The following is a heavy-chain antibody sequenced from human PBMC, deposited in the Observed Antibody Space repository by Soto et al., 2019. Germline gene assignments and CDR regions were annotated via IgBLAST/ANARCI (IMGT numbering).Heavy chain of an antibody. Sequence: QVQLVQSGAEVKKPGSSVKVSCKASGGTFSSYAISWVRQAPGQGLEWMGGIIPIFGTANYAQKFQGRVPITADESTSTAYMELSSLRSEDTAVYYCARETGPYYDYVWGSYRSYYFDYWGQGTLVTVSS. D-gene: IGHD3-16*02. J-gene: IGHJ4*02. V-gene: IGHV1-69*01. CDR1: GGTFSSYA. CDR2: IIPIFGTA. CDR3: ARETGPYYDYVWGSYRSYYFDY.